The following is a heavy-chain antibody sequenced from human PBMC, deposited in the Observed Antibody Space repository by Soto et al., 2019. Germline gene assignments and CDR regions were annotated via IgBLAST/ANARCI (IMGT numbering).Heavy chain of an antibody. D-gene: IGHD2-21*01. J-gene: IGHJ4*02. Sequence: SETLSLTCSVSGYSISSGYYWGWIRQAPGKGLEWIGNIHHNGSTYYNPSLESRVTISIDTSKNQFSLRLTSVTAADTAIYYCARDISASDGDYWGQGTLVTVSS. CDR3: ARDISASDGDY. V-gene: IGHV4-38-2*02. CDR2: IHHNGST. CDR1: GYSISSGYY.